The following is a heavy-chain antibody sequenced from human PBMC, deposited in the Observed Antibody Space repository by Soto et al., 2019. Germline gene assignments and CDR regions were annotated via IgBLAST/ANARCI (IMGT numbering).Heavy chain of an antibody. CDR1: GVPISSTCYF. V-gene: IGHV4-39*01. D-gene: IGHD6-13*01. Sequence: QVQLQESGPRLVKPSETVSLTCSVSGVPISSTCYFWAWIRPPPGKGLEWIGSTYLDGSISYNPSLGSPLTISVDTSKNHFSLAMTAVTASDNALYYCARRGYGLDVWGQGTTVKVSS. CDR2: TYLDGSI. CDR3: ARRGYGLDV. J-gene: IGHJ6*02.